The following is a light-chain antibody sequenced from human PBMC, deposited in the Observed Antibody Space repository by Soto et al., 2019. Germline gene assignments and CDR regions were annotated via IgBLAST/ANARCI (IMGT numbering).Light chain of an antibody. CDR2: DAS. Sequence: EIVLTQSPATLSLSPGERATLSCRASQSVSSYLAWYQQKPGQAPRLLIYDASNGATGIPARFSGSGSGTDFTLTISSLEPEDFAVYYCQQRSNWHLTFGGGTKVDIK. CDR3: QQRSNWHLT. CDR1: QSVSSY. V-gene: IGKV3-11*01. J-gene: IGKJ4*01.